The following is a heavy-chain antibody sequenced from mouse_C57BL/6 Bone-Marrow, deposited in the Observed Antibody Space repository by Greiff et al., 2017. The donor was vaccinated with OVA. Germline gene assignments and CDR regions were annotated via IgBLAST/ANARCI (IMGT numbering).Heavy chain of an antibody. D-gene: IGHD2-12*01. V-gene: IGHV1-76*01. J-gene: IGHJ4*01. CDR1: GYTFTDYY. Sequence: VQLVESGAELVRPGASVKLSCKASGYTFTDYYINWVKQRPGQGLEWIARIYPGSGNTYYNEKFKGKATLTAEKSSSTAYMQLSSLTSEDSAVYFCARSYPYYYAMDYWGQGTSVTVSS. CDR2: IYPGSGNT. CDR3: ARSYPYYYAMDY.